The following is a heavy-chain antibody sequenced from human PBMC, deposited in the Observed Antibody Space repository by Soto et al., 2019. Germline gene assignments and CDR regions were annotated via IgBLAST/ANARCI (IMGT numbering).Heavy chain of an antibody. D-gene: IGHD5-18*01. CDR3: AKDFTTMVRMCDY. V-gene: IGHV3-9*01. J-gene: IGHJ4*02. Sequence: EVPLAESGGALVQPGRSLRLSCAASGFTFDDYAMHWVRQAPGKGPEWVSGISWNSASIGYADSVKGRFTISRDNAKKSLYLQMNSLKAEDTAVYFCAKDFTTMVRMCDYWGQGTLVTVSS. CDR1: GFTFDDYA. CDR2: ISWNSASI.